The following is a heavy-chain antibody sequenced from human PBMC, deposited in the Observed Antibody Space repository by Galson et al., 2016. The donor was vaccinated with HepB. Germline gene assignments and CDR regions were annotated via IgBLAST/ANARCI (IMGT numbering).Heavy chain of an antibody. V-gene: IGHV3-23*01. CDR3: AVRYSSIWYFQH. Sequence: SLRLSCAASGFTLSNSAMSWVRQAPGKGLEWVSAMSDSGGSTYYADSVKSRFTISRDNSKNTLYLQMNSLGAEDTAIYYCAVRYSSIWYFQHWGRGTLVSVSS. J-gene: IGHJ1*01. CDR1: GFTLSNSA. D-gene: IGHD6-13*01. CDR2: MSDSGGST.